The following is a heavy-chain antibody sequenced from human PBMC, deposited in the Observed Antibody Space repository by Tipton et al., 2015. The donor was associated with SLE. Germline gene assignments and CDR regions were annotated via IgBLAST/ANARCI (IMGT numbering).Heavy chain of an antibody. V-gene: IGHV4-38-2*01. CDR2: IHYSGNT. J-gene: IGHJ4*02. Sequence: GLVKPSETLSLTCAVSSYSISSGYYWGWIRQPPGKRPEWVGHIHYSGNTNYNPSLKDRVTILVDTSQNQFSLTLYSVIAADAAVYYCARTIFDSWTGYHYYYFDFWGQGTMVTVSS. CDR3: ARTIFDSWTGYHYYYFDF. D-gene: IGHD3/OR15-3a*01. CDR1: SYSISSGYY.